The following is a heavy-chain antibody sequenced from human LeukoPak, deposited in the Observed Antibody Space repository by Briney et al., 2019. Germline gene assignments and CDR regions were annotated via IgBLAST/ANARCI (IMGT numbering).Heavy chain of an antibody. V-gene: IGHV3-30*17. Sequence: GGSLRLSCAASGFTFSSRIMHWVRQAPGKGPEWVAVISFDGSQIYYADSVQGRFTISRDNSKNTLYLQMNSLRPEDTAVYCCARRNTLLDYWGQGTLVTGSS. J-gene: IGHJ4*02. CDR2: ISFDGSQI. CDR1: GFTFSSRI. CDR3: ARRNTLLDY.